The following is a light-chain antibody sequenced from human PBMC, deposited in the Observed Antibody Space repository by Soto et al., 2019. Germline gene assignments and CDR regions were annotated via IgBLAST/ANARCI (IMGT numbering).Light chain of an antibody. CDR2: WAS. Sequence: DIVMTQSPDSLAVSLGERATINCKSSQSVLYRSNFKNYLAWYQQRPGQPPKLLIYWASTRESGVPDRFRGSGSGTDFTLSISSLQAEDVAVYYCQQYYTTPQTFGQGTKVDIK. J-gene: IGKJ1*01. CDR1: QSVLYRSNFKNY. CDR3: QQYYTTPQT. V-gene: IGKV4-1*01.